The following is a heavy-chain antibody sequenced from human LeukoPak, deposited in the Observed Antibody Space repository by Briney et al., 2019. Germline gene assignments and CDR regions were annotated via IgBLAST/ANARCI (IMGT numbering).Heavy chain of an antibody. V-gene: IGHV4-59*08. D-gene: IGHD5-18*01. CDR1: GGSISGFY. J-gene: IGHJ6*02. CDR2: LYDSGAT. CDR3: ARQDSYGTYYGLDV. Sequence: SETLSLTCTVSGGSISGFYWNWIRQSPGKGLEWIGHLYDSGATTYNPSLKSRVTTSVDTSKNQFSLMLSSVTAADTAVYFCARQDSYGTYYGLDVWGQGTTVTVSS.